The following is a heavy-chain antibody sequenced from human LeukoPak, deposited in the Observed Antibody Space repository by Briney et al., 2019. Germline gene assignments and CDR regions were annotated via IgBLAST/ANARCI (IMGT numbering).Heavy chain of an antibody. CDR1: GGSISSGGYS. V-gene: IGHV4-30-2*01. Sequence: SQTLSLTCAVSGGSISSGGYSWSWIRQPPGKGLEWIGYIYHSGSTYYNPSLKSRVTISVDRSKNQFSLKLSSVTAADTAVYYCARACSSTSCFTFFDYWGQGTLVTVSS. J-gene: IGHJ4*02. D-gene: IGHD2-2*01. CDR2: IYHSGST. CDR3: ARACSSTSCFTFFDY.